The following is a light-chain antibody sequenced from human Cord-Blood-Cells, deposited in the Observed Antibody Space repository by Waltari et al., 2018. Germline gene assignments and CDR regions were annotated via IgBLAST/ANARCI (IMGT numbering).Light chain of an antibody. J-gene: IGKJ1*01. CDR1: QSISSW. CDR2: KAS. V-gene: IGKV1-5*03. CDR3: QQYNSYSWT. Sequence: DIQMTQSPSTLSASVGDRVTITCRASQSISSWLAWYQQKPGNAPKHLVYKASSLESGVPSRFSGSGSGTEFTLTISSLQPDDFATYYCQQYNSYSWTFGQGTKVEIK.